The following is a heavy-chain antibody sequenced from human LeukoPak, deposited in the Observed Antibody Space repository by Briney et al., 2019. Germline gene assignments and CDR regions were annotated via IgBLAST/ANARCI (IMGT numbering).Heavy chain of an antibody. J-gene: IGHJ5*02. D-gene: IGHD3-22*01. V-gene: IGHV1-69*04. CDR2: IIPILGIA. Sequence: ASVKVSCKASGGTFSSYAISWVRQAPEQGLEWMGRIIPILGIANYAQKFQGRVTITADKSTSTAYMELSSLRSEDTAVYYCARQDDSSGYYSNWFDPWGQGTLVTVSS. CDR3: ARQDDSSGYYSNWFDP. CDR1: GGTFSSYA.